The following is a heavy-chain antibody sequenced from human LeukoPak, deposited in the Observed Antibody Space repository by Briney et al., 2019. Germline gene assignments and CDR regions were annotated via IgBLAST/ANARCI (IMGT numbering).Heavy chain of an antibody. Sequence: SETLSLTCTVSGGSISSYYRSWIRQPPGKGLEWIGYIYYSGSTNYNPSLKSRVTISVDTSKNQFSLKLSSVTAADTAVYYCARRVSSGWYAWFDPWGQGTLVTVSS. CDR2: IYYSGST. D-gene: IGHD6-19*01. V-gene: IGHV4-59*08. CDR3: ARRVSSGWYAWFDP. CDR1: GGSISSYY. J-gene: IGHJ5*02.